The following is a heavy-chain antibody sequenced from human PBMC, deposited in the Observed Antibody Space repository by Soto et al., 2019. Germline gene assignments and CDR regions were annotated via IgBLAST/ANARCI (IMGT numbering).Heavy chain of an antibody. CDR3: AGANLLRFVEWLSVAPHFDY. CDR2: MNPNSGNT. D-gene: IGHD3-3*01. V-gene: IGHV1-8*01. CDR1: GYTFTSYD. J-gene: IGHJ4*02. Sequence: ASVKVSCKASGYTFTSYDINWVRQATGQGLEWMGWMNPNSGNTGYAQKFQGRVTMTRNTSISTAYMELSSLRSEDTAVYYCAGANLLRFVEWLSVAPHFDYWGQGTLVTVCS.